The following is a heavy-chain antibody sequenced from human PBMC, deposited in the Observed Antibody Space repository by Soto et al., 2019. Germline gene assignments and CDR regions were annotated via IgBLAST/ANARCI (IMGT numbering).Heavy chain of an antibody. D-gene: IGHD3-10*01. CDR1: GFTFSGYS. V-gene: IGHV3-21*01. CDR2: ISGPSIYI. CDR3: ASGFRKGFNV. Sequence: EVQLVESGGGLVKPGGSLRLSCVASGFTFSGYSINWVRQAPGKGLEWVSYISGPSIYIYYADSVKGRFTISRDNAKSAVYLQMNGLRAEDTAVYYCASGFRKGFNVWGQGTTVSVSS. J-gene: IGHJ6*02.